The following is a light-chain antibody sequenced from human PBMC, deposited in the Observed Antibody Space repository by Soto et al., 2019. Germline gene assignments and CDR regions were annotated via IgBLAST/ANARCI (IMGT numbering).Light chain of an antibody. V-gene: IGLV1-44*01. J-gene: IGLJ3*02. CDR1: GSNVGRNT. CDR3: AVWDDSLNGRV. Sequence: QSALTQPPSASGTPGQRVIISCSGSGSNVGRNTVSWYQQLPGTAPKLLIYSDNQRPSGVPDRLSASKSGTSASLAISGLQSEDEADYYCAVWDDSLNGRVFGGGTKLTVL. CDR2: SDN.